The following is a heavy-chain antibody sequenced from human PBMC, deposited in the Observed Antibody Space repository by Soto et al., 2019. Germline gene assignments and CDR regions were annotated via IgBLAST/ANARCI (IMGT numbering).Heavy chain of an antibody. D-gene: IGHD6-19*01. CDR2: ISHMGTT. Sequence: SETLSLTCTVSGASLSVGPYTWGWIRQSPERGLEWIGTISHMGTTYYNPSLENRLTISLDTSKKQFTLKLTSVAAADTAVYYCARLPTGWPNWVDPWGQGSLVTVSS. V-gene: IGHV4-39*01. CDR3: ARLPTGWPNWVDP. J-gene: IGHJ5*02. CDR1: GASLSVGPYT.